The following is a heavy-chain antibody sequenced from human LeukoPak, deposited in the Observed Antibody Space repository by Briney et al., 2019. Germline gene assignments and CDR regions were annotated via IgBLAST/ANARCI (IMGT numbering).Heavy chain of an antibody. J-gene: IGHJ6*03. D-gene: IGHD6-13*01. CDR3: TAEQLVTRDYYYYMDV. V-gene: IGHV3-73*01. CDR2: IRSKANSYAT. Sequence: GGSLRLSCAASGFTFSGSAMHWVRQASGKGLEWVGRIRSKANSYATAYAASVKGRFTISRDDSKYTAYLQMNSLKTEDTAVYYCTAEQLVTRDYYYYMDVWGKGTTVTVSS. CDR1: GFTFSGSA.